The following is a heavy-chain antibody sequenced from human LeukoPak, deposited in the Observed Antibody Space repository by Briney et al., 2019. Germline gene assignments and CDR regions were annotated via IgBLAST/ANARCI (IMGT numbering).Heavy chain of an antibody. CDR1: GGTFSSYA. D-gene: IGHD2-2*01. V-gene: IGHV1-18*01. CDR2: ISTYNGNT. J-gene: IGHJ5*02. Sequence: ASVKVSCKASGGTFSSYAISWVRQAPGQGLEWVAWISTYNGNTKYAQKFQGRVTMTTDTSTSTAYMELRSLRSDDTAVYYCARVLGYCTSSSCSSEWFDPWGQGTLVTVSS. CDR3: ARVLGYCTSSSCSSEWFDP.